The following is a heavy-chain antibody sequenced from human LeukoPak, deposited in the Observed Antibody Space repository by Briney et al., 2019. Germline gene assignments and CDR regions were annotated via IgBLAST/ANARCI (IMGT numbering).Heavy chain of an antibody. CDR3: AKGGVRGDRLGELSHFDY. J-gene: IGHJ4*02. V-gene: IGHV3-23*01. Sequence: PGGSLRLSCAASGFTFSSYAMSWVRQAPGKGLEWVSAISGSGGSTYYADSVKGRFTISRDNSKNTLYLQMNSLRAEDMALYYCAKGGVRGDRLGELSHFDYWGQGTLVTVSS. D-gene: IGHD3-16*02. CDR1: GFTFSSYA. CDR2: ISGSGGST.